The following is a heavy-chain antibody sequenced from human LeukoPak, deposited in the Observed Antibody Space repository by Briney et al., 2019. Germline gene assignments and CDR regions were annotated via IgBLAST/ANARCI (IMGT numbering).Heavy chain of an antibody. Sequence: SETLSLTCTVSAGSISSSSYYWGWIRQPPGKGLEWIGSIYYSGSTYYNPSLKSRVTISVDTSKNQFSLKLSSVTAADTAVYYCARLHDFWSGYHLDYWGQGTLVTVSS. V-gene: IGHV4-39*01. D-gene: IGHD3-3*01. CDR1: AGSISSSSYY. CDR2: IYYSGST. J-gene: IGHJ4*02. CDR3: ARLHDFWSGYHLDY.